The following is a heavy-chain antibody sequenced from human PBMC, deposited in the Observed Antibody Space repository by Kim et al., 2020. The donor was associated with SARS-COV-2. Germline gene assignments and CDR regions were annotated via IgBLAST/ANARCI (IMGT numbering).Heavy chain of an antibody. V-gene: IGHV1-69*13. CDR2: IIPIFGTA. Sequence: SVKVSCKASGGTFSSYAISWVRQAPGQGLEWMGGIIPIFGTANYAQKFQGRVTITADECTCTAYMELSSLRSEDTAVYYCARGGSGSEPQSSWGQGTLVTVSS. CDR1: GGTFSSYA. CDR3: ARGGSGSEPQSS. J-gene: IGHJ4*02. D-gene: IGHD1-26*01.